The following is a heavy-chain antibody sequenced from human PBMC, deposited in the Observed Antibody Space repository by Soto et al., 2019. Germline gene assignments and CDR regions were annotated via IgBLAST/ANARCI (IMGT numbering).Heavy chain of an antibody. J-gene: IGHJ6*02. D-gene: IGHD3-10*02. Sequence: GESLKISCKGSGYSFTSYWIGWVRQMPGKGLEWMGIIYPGDSDTRYSPSLQGQVTISADKSISTAYLQWSSLKASDTAMYYCARLLHCSGSYLPHYYSSYGMDVWGQGTTVIVSS. CDR1: GYSFTSYW. V-gene: IGHV5-51*01. CDR3: ARLLHCSGSYLPHYYSSYGMDV. CDR2: IYPGDSDT.